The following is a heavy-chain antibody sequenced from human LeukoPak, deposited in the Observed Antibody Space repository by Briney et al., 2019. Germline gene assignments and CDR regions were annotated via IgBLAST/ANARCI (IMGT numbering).Heavy chain of an antibody. CDR1: GGSFSGYF. V-gene: IGHV4-34*01. J-gene: IGHJ5*02. CDR3: ARGPDSGSYFAWFGP. CDR2: INHSGST. Sequence: PSETLSLTCAVYGGSFSGYFWNWICQPPGKGLEWIGEINHSGSTHHNPSLKSRVTISIDTSKNQISLKLSSVTTADTAVYYCARGPDSGSYFAWFGPWGQGTLVTVSS. D-gene: IGHD3-10*01.